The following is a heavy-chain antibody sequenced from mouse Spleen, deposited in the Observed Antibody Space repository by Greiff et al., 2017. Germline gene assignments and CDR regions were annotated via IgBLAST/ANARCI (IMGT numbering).Heavy chain of an antibody. Sequence: QVQLKQSGAELVRPGASVKLSCKASGYTFTDYYINWVKQRPGQGLEWIARIYPGSGNTYYNEKFKGKATLTAEKSSSTAYMQLSSLTSEDSAVYFCASNTYYAMDYWGQGTSVTVSS. CDR3: ASNTYYAMDY. CDR2: IYPGSGNT. CDR1: GYTFTDYY. J-gene: IGHJ4*01. V-gene: IGHV1-76*01.